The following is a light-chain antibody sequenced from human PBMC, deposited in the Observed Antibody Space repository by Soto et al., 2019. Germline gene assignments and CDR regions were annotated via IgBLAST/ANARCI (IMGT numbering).Light chain of an antibody. CDR1: QGISTY. V-gene: IGKV1-39*01. CDR3: QQRYRLRT. CDR2: AAS. J-gene: IGKJ1*01. Sequence: DIQMTQSPSSLSASVGDRVTITCRASQGISTYLNWYQQKPGKAPKLLIYAASSLQSGVPSRFSGSGSGTDFTLTISSLQPEDFATYYCQQRYRLRTFGQGTKVEIK.